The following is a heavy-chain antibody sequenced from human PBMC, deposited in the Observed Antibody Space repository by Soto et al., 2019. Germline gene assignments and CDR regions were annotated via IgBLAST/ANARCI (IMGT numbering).Heavy chain of an antibody. Sequence: EVQLVESGGGLIQPGGSLRLSCAASGFTVSSNYMSWVRQAPGKGLEWVSVIYSGGSTYYADSVKRRFTISRDNSKNTLYLQVNSLRAEDTAVYYCARERVERGYPEDIQRWGQGALVTVSS. J-gene: IGHJ1*01. CDR1: GFTVSSNY. V-gene: IGHV3-53*01. D-gene: IGHD5-18*01. CDR2: IYSGGST. CDR3: ARERVERGYPEDIQR.